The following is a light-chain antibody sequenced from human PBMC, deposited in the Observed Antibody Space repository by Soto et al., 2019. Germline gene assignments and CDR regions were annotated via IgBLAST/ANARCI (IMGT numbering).Light chain of an antibody. CDR3: HQYGSSPLIT. CDR2: GAS. Sequence: EIVLTQSPGTLSLSPGEIATLSCRASQSVSSSYLAWYQQKTGQAPRLLIYGASSRATGIPERFSRSGSGKDFTLTISRLEPEDFAVYYCHQYGSSPLITFGQGTRLEIK. V-gene: IGKV3-20*01. CDR1: QSVSSSY. J-gene: IGKJ5*01.